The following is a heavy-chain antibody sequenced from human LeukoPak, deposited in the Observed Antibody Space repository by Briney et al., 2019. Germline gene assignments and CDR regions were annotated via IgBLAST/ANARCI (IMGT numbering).Heavy chain of an antibody. CDR1: GGSISSGDYY. J-gene: IGHJ6*02. CDR3: ARDRPYYGSGSFGVDV. CDR2: IYYSGST. V-gene: IGHV4-30-4*01. Sequence: PSETLSLTCTVSGGSISSGDYYWSWIRQPPGKGLEWIGYIYYSGSTYYNPSLKSRVTISVDTSKNQFSLKLSSVTAADTAVYYCARDRPYYGSGSFGVDVWGQGTTVTVSS. D-gene: IGHD3-10*01.